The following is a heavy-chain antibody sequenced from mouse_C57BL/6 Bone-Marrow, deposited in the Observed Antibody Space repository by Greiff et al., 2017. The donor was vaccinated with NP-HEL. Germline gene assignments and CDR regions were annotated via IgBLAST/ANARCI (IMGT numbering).Heavy chain of an antibody. CDR2: ISSGGSYT. CDR3: ARQAITTGGYFDV. CDR1: GFTFSSYG. V-gene: IGHV5-6*01. Sequence: DVQLVESGGDLVKPGGSLKLSCAASGFTFSSYGMSWVRQTPDKRLEWVATISSGGSYTYYPDSVKGRFTISRDNAKNTLYLQMSSLKSEDTAMYYCARQAITTGGYFDVWGTGTTVTVSS. D-gene: IGHD1-1*01. J-gene: IGHJ1*03.